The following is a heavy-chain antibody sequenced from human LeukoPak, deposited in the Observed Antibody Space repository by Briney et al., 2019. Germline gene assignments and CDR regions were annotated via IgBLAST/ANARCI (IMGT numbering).Heavy chain of an antibody. V-gene: IGHV3-30*02. Sequence: PGGSLRLSCAASGFSFSKYGMHWVRQAPGKGLEWVAVIWYDGSNKYYGDSVKGRFTISRDNSKNTVYLQMNSLRAEDTAVYYCAKDRYSSGWYSDFDYWGQGTLVTVSS. D-gene: IGHD6-19*01. J-gene: IGHJ4*02. CDR2: IWYDGSNK. CDR3: AKDRYSSGWYSDFDY. CDR1: GFSFSKYG.